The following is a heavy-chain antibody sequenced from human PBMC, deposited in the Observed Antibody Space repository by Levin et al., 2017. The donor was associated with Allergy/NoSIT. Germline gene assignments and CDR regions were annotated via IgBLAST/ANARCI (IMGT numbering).Heavy chain of an antibody. J-gene: IGHJ5*02. CDR1: GFTFTIYD. D-gene: IGHD6-13*01. V-gene: IGHV1-2*06. CDR2: LNPNTGGT. Sequence: GASVKVSCKASGFTFTIYDIHWVRQAPGQGLEWVGRLNPNTGGTDSAQKFMGRVTMTRDTSTTTAFLELTRLRPDDTAIYFCARETIAAPPYSGFDTWGQGALVTVSS. CDR3: ARETIAAPPYSGFDT.